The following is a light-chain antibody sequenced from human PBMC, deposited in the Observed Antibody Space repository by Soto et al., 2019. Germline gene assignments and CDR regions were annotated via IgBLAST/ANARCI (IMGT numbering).Light chain of an antibody. J-gene: IGKJ4*01. CDR2: GAS. CDR1: QSVSSTY. Sequence: EIVLTQSPGTLSLSPGERATLSCRASQSVSSTYLAWYQQKPGQAPRLLIYGASSTATGIPDRFSGSGSGTDFTLTISRLEPEDFAVYYRQHYGSLVLTFGGGTKVEIK. CDR3: QHYGSLVLT. V-gene: IGKV3-20*01.